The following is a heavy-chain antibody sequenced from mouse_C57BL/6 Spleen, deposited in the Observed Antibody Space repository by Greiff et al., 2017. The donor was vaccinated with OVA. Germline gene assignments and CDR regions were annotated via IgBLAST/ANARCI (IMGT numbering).Heavy chain of an antibody. CDR3: VRGDGTFDY. Sequence: GGGLVQPKGSLKLSCAASGFSFNTYAMNWVRQAPGKGLEWVARIRSKSNNYATYYADSVKDRFTISRDDSESMLYLQMNNLKTEDTAMYYCVRGDGTFDYWGQGTTLTVSS. D-gene: IGHD2-1*01. J-gene: IGHJ2*01. CDR1: GFSFNTYA. CDR2: IRSKSNNYAT. V-gene: IGHV10-1*01.